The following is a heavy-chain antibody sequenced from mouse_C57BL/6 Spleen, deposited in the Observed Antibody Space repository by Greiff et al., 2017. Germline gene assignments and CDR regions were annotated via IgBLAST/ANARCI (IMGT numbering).Heavy chain of an antibody. CDR3: ARWDYYGSSDWYFDV. Sequence: VQLQQPGAELVKPGASVKLSCKASGYTFTSYWMHWVKQRPGQGLEWIGMIHPNSGSNNYNEKFKSKATLTVAKSSSTAYMQLSGLTSEDSAVYYCARWDYYGSSDWYFDVWGTGTTVTVSS. J-gene: IGHJ1*03. D-gene: IGHD1-1*01. CDR1: GYTFTSYW. CDR2: IHPNSGSN. V-gene: IGHV1-64*01.